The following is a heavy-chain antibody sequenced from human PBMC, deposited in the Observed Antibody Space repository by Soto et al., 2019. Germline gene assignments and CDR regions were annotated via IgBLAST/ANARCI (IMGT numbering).Heavy chain of an antibody. CDR1: GFTFSSYA. V-gene: IGHV3-23*01. CDR3: ATPSTGSGYDSMGEWYYYGMDV. J-gene: IGHJ6*02. D-gene: IGHD5-12*01. Sequence: GGSLRLSCAASGFTFSSYAMSWVRQAPGKGLEWVSAISGSGGSTYYADSVKGRFTISRDNSKNTLYLQMKSLRAVDTAVYYCATPSTGSGYDSMGEWYYYGMDVWGQGTTVTVSS. CDR2: ISGSGGST.